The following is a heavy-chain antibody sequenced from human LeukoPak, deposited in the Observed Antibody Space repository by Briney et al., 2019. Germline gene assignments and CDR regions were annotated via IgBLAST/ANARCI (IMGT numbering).Heavy chain of an antibody. D-gene: IGHD5-12*01. CDR1: GYTFTSYY. V-gene: IGHV1-2*02. J-gene: IGHJ4*02. CDR2: INPNSGGS. Sequence: ASVKVSCKASGYTFTSYYIHWMRQAPGQGLEWVGWINPNSGGSDYARRFQGRVTMTSDTSINTGYMELTSLTTDDTAVYYCARGPRYGESGYDLGPYWGQGTLVTVSS. CDR3: ARGPRYGESGYDLGPY.